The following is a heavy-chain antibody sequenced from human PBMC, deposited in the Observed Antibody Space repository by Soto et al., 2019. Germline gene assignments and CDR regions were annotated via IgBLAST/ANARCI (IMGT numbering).Heavy chain of an antibody. CDR2: INPKSGGT. D-gene: IGHD2-8*01. V-gene: IGHV1-2*04. J-gene: IGHJ6*02. Sequence: ASVKVSCTASGYSFTVYHIHWVRQATGQGLEWLGRINPKSGGTSTAQKFQGWVTMTRDRSISTVYMELTRLRSDDTAVYFCARGHSTDCSNGVCSFFYNHEMDVWGQGTTVTVSS. CDR1: GYSFTVYH. CDR3: ARGHSTDCSNGVCSFFYNHEMDV.